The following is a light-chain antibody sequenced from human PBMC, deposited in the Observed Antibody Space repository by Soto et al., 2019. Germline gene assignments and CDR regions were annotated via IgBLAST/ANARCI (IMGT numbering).Light chain of an antibody. V-gene: IGLV1-44*01. CDR3: AAWDDSLNGYV. CDR2: SHN. J-gene: IGLJ1*01. CDR1: SSNIGSNT. Sequence: QPVLTQPPSASGTPGQRVTTSCSGSSSNIGSNTVNWYQQLPGTAPKLLIYSHNQRPSGVPDRFSGSKSGTSASLAISGLQSEDEADYYCAAWDDSLNGYVFGTGTKVTVL.